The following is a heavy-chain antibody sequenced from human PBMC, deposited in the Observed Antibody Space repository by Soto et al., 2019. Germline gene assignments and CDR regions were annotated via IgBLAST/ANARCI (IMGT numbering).Heavy chain of an antibody. Sequence: SETLSVPCTVSGGSLSSYYWSWIRQPAGKGLEWIGRIYTSGSTNYNPSLKSRVTMSVDTSKNQFSLKLSSVTAADTAVYYCARGRIAAPPTTWFDPWGQGTLVTVSS. V-gene: IGHV4-4*07. CDR2: IYTSGST. CDR1: GGSLSSYY. CDR3: ARGRIAAPPTTWFDP. J-gene: IGHJ5*02. D-gene: IGHD6-13*01.